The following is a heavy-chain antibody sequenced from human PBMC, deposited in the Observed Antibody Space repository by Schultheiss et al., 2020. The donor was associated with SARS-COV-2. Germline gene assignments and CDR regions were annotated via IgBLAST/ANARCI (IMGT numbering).Heavy chain of an antibody. J-gene: IGHJ6*03. CDR2: IKQDGSEK. V-gene: IGHV3-7*04. D-gene: IGHD2-2*01. CDR1: GFTFSSYW. Sequence: GGSLRLSCAASGFTFSSYWMSWVRQAPGKGLEWVANIKQDGSEKYYVDSVKGRFTISRDNAKNSLYLQMNSLRAEDTAVYYCARRWSGYCSSTSCYNYYYYYMDVWGKGATVTVSS. CDR3: ARRWSGYCSSTSCYNYYYYYMDV.